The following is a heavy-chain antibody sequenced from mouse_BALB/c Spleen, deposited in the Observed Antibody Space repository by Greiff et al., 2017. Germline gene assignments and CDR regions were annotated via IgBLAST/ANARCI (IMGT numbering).Heavy chain of an antibody. CDR2: INPSNGRT. D-gene: IGHD1-1*01. CDR3: ARSGYGSGYFDY. J-gene: IGHJ2*01. V-gene: IGHV1S81*02. Sequence: QVQLKQPGAELVKPGASVKLSCKASGYTFTSYWMHWVKQRPGQGLEWIGEINPSNGRTNYNEKFKSKATLTVDKSSSTAYMQLSSLTSEDSAVYYCARSGYGSGYFDYWGQGTTLTVSS. CDR1: GYTFTSYW.